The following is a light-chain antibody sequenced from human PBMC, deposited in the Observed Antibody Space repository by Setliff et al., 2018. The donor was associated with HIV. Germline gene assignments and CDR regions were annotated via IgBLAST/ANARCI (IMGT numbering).Light chain of an antibody. Sequence: QSALTQPASVSGSPGQSITISCTGTSSDVGGYNYVSWYQQHPGKAPKLMISDVSNRPPGVSNRFSGSKSGNTASLTISGLQAEDEADYYCSSYTSSTPLYVFGTGTKVTVL. J-gene: IGLJ1*01. CDR3: SSYTSSTPLYV. CDR1: SSDVGGYNY. CDR2: DVS. V-gene: IGLV2-14*03.